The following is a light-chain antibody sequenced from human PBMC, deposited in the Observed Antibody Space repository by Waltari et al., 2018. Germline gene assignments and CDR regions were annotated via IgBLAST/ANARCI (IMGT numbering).Light chain of an antibody. Sequence: DIHMTQSPSSLSASVGDRVTIPCRESQTINKYLNWYQQKPGKAPKVLISVVSYLHTGVPSRFSGSGSGTDFTLTISSPQPEDFATYYCQQSDSLPLTFGGGTKVEIK. J-gene: IGKJ4*01. V-gene: IGKV1-39*01. CDR1: QTINKY. CDR2: VVS. CDR3: QQSDSLPLT.